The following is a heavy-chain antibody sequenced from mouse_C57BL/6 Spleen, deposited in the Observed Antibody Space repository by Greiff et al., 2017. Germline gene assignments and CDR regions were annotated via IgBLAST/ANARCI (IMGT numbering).Heavy chain of an antibody. CDR3: ATYGYDVSMDY. Sequence: VKLQESGPGLVAPSQSLSITCTASGFSLTSYAISWVRQPPGKGLEWLGVICTGGGTNYNSAPKTRLSISKDNSKSQGFLKMNSLLTDDTARYYCATYGYDVSMDYWGQGTSVTVSS. CDR1: GFSLTSYA. D-gene: IGHD2-2*01. J-gene: IGHJ4*01. CDR2: ICTGGGT. V-gene: IGHV2-9-1*01.